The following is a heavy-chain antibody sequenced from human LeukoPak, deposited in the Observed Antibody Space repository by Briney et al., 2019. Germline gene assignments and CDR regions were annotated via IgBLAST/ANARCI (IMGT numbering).Heavy chain of an antibody. CDR2: ISYDGSNK. CDR3: AGDLTIFGVVLDY. CDR1: GFTFSSYG. Sequence: GGSLRLSCAASGFTFSSYGMHWVRQAPGKGLEWVAVISYDGSNKYYADSVKGRFTISRDNSKNTLYLQMNSLRAEDTAVYYCAGDLTIFGVVLDYWGQGTLVTVSS. V-gene: IGHV3-30*03. J-gene: IGHJ4*02. D-gene: IGHD3-3*01.